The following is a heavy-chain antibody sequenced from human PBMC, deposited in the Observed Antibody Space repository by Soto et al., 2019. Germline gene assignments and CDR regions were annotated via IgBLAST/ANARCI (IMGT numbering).Heavy chain of an antibody. CDR1: GFTFSSYD. Sequence: GGSLRLSCAASGFTFSSYDMHWVRQATGKGLEWVSAIGTAGDTYYPGSVKGRFTISRENAKNSLYLHMNSLRAGDTAVYYCARAISYYDFWSGYTADWFDPWGQGTLVTVSS. CDR3: ARAISYYDFWSGYTADWFDP. D-gene: IGHD3-3*01. V-gene: IGHV3-13*01. J-gene: IGHJ5*02. CDR2: IGTAGDT.